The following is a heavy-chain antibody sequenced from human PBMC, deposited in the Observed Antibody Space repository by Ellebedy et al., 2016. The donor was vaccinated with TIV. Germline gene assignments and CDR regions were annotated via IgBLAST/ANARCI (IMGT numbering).Heavy chain of an antibody. CDR2: IYYSGST. V-gene: IGHV4-59*12. CDR3: ARGYRGARAWGFDY. J-gene: IGHJ4*02. Sequence: SETLSLXXTVSGGSISSYYWSWIRQPPGKGLEWIGYIYYSGSTNYNPSLKSRVTISVDTSKNQFSLKLSSVTAADTAVYYCARGYRGARAWGFDYWGQGTLVTVSS. D-gene: IGHD7-27*01. CDR1: GGSISSYY.